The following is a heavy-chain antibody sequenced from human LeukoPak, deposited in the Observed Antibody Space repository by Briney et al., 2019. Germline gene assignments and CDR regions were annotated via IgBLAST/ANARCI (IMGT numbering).Heavy chain of an antibody. D-gene: IGHD6-19*01. CDR3: ARDYVGVAGTFDY. CDR1: GGSFSGYY. CDR2: VNHGGST. Sequence: SETLSLTCAVYGGSFSGYYWSWIRQPPGKGLEWIGVVNHGGSTNYNPSLKSRVTISIDTSKNQFSLKLSSVTAADTAVYYCARDYVGVAGTFDYWGQGTLVTVSS. V-gene: IGHV4-34*01. J-gene: IGHJ4*02.